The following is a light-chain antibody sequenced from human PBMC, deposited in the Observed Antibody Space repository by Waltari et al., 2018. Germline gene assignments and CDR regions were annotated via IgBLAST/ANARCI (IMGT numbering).Light chain of an antibody. Sequence: IQMTQYTSSLSASVGDRVTITCRASQNVNSYVNWYQQRPGKAPVLLIYTASSLQSGVPSRFSGSRSGTDFTLTISSLQPEDFATYFCQQGYATPFTFGQGTRLEIK. V-gene: IGKV1-39*01. CDR2: TAS. J-gene: IGKJ5*01. CDR1: QNVNSY. CDR3: QQGYATPFT.